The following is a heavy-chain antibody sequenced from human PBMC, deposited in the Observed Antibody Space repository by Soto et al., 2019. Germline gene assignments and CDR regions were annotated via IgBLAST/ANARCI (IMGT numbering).Heavy chain of an antibody. D-gene: IGHD2-15*01. V-gene: IGHV4-31*03. Sequence: SETLSLTCTVSGGSIRSAGYYWSWIRQQPGKGLEWIGYIYYSGSTYYNPSLKSRVTISVDTSKNQFSLKLSSVTAADTAVYYCARANVVVVPHNTDAYGMDVWGQGTTVTVSS. CDR3: ARANVVVVPHNTDAYGMDV. CDR2: IYYSGST. J-gene: IGHJ6*02. CDR1: GGSIRSAGYY.